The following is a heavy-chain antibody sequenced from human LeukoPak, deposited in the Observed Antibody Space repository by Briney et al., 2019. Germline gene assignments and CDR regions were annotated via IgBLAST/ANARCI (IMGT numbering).Heavy chain of an antibody. Sequence: PSETLSLTCTVSRGSIGGYHWSWIRQPPGMGLEWIGYIYYSGRTSYNPSLKSRVTISVDTSKNQFSLTLSSVTAADTAVYYCARGKRSWLQNYYYYYMDVWDKGTTVTVSS. CDR2: IYYSGRT. V-gene: IGHV4-59*01. J-gene: IGHJ6*03. CDR3: ARGKRSWLQNYYYYYMDV. CDR1: RGSIGGYH. D-gene: IGHD5-24*01.